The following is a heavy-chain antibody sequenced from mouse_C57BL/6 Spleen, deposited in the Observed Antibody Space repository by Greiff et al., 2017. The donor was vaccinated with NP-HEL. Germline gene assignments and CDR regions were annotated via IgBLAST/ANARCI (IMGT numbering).Heavy chain of an antibody. J-gene: IGHJ1*03. CDR1: GYTFTSYG. CDR3: ARYYYGSSYVHWYFDV. Sequence: QVQLQQSGAELARPGASVKLSCKASGYTFTSYGISWVKQRTGQGLEWIGEIYPRSGNTYYNEKFKGKATLTADKSSSTAYMELRSLTSEDSAVYFCARYYYGSSYVHWYFDVWGTGTTVTVSS. D-gene: IGHD1-1*01. CDR2: IYPRSGNT. V-gene: IGHV1-81*01.